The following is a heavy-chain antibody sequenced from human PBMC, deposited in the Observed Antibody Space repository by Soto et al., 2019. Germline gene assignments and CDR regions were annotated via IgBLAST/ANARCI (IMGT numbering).Heavy chain of an antibody. J-gene: IGHJ4*02. Sequence: SVKVSCKASGGTFSSYAISWVRQAPGPGLEWMGGISPIFGTANYAQKFQGRVTITADESTSTAYMELSSLRSEDTAVYYCARGYYYDSSGYYYEYYFDYWGQGTLVTVSS. CDR1: GGTFSSYA. D-gene: IGHD3-22*01. V-gene: IGHV1-69*13. CDR3: ARGYYYDSSGYYYEYYFDY. CDR2: ISPIFGTA.